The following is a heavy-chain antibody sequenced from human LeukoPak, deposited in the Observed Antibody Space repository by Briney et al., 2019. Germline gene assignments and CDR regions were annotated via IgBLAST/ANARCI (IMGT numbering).Heavy chain of an antibody. CDR3: ARESAVSSWYPFVY. J-gene: IGHJ4*02. CDR1: GFTFSSYW. Sequence: GGSLRLSCAASGFTFSSYWMSWVRQAPGKGLEWVANIKQDGSEKYYVDSVKGRFTISRDNAKNSLYLQMNSLRAEDTAVYYCARESAVSSWYPFVYWGQGTLVTVSS. CDR2: IKQDGSEK. D-gene: IGHD6-13*01. V-gene: IGHV3-7*01.